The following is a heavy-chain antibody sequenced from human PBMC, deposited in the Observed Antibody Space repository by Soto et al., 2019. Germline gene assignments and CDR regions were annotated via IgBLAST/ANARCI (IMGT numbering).Heavy chain of an antibody. CDR3: AKINDFWSGYTYYFDY. CDR1: GFTFSSYA. V-gene: IGHV3-23*01. Sequence: PGGSLRLSCAASGFTFSSYAMSWVRQAPGKGLEWVSAISGSGGSTYYADSVKGRFTISRDNSKNTLYPQMNSLRAEDTAVYYCAKINDFWSGYTYYFDYWGQGTLVTVSS. D-gene: IGHD3-3*01. J-gene: IGHJ4*02. CDR2: ISGSGGST.